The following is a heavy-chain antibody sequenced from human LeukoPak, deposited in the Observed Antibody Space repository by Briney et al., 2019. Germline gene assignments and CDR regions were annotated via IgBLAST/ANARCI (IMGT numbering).Heavy chain of an antibody. D-gene: IGHD1-26*01. V-gene: IGHV3-23*01. CDR2: ITGSGGST. J-gene: IGHJ3*02. Sequence: GGSLRLSCAASGFTFSTYAMSWVRQAPGRGLEWVSAITGSGGSTYYADSVKGRFTISRDNSKNTLYLQMNSLRAEDTAVYYCAKALVGATAHAFDIWGQGTMVTVSS. CDR1: GFTFSTYA. CDR3: AKALVGATAHAFDI.